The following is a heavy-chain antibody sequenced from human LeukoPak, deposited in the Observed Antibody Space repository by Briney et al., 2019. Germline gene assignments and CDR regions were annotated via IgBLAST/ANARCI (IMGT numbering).Heavy chain of an antibody. Sequence: SGPTLVNPTQTLTLTCTFSGFSLSTSGVGVGWIRQRPGKALEWLALIYWNDDKRYSPSLKSRLTFTKDTSKNQVVLTMTNMDPVDTATYYCARTTYYDFSSGYYNAFDIWGQGTMVTVSS. CDR1: GFSLSTSGVG. CDR3: ARTTYYDFSSGYYNAFDI. V-gene: IGHV2-5*01. D-gene: IGHD3-3*01. J-gene: IGHJ3*02. CDR2: IYWNDDK.